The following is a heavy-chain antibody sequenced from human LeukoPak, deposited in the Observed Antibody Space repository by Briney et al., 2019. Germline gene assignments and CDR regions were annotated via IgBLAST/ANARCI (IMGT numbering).Heavy chain of an antibody. D-gene: IGHD2-2*01. J-gene: IGHJ4*02. CDR3: ARTRAAADKMDY. V-gene: IGHV1-2*02. CDR2: INPNSGGT. Sequence: SVKVSCKASGYTFTGYYMHWVRQAPGQGLEWMGWINPNSGGTNYAQKFQGRVTMTRDTSISTAYMELSRLRSDDTAVYYCARTRAAADKMDYWGQGTLVTVSS. CDR1: GYTFTGYY.